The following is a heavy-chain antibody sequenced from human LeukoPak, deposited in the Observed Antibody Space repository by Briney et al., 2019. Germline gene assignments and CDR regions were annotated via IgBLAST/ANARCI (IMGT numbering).Heavy chain of an antibody. D-gene: IGHD2-2*01. V-gene: IGHV4-59*01. J-gene: IGHJ2*01. Sequence: SETLSLTCTVSGGSISSYYWSWIRQPPGKGLEWLGYIYYSGSTNYNPSLKSRVTISVDTSKNQFSLKLSSVTAADTAVYYCARSSQLRYWYFDLWGRGTLVTVSS. CDR3: ARSSQLRYWYFDL. CDR2: IYYSGST. CDR1: GGSISSYY.